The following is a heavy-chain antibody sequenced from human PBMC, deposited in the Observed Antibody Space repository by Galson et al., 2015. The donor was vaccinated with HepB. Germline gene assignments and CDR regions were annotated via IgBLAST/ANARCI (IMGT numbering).Heavy chain of an antibody. CDR2: ISAYNGNT. D-gene: IGHD5-24*01. J-gene: IGHJ3*02. CDR1: GYTFTSYG. CDR3: ARARVATSHDAFDI. V-gene: IGHV1-18*01. Sequence: SVKVPCKASGYTFTSYGISWVRQAPGQGLEWMGWISAYNGNTNYAQKLQGRVTMTTDTSTSTAYMELRSLRSDDTAVYYCARARVATSHDAFDIWGQGTMVTVSS.